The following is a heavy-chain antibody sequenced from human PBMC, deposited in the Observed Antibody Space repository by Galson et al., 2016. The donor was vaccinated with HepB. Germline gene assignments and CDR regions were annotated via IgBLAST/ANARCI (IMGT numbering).Heavy chain of an antibody. Sequence: SVKVSCKASGGTFSYYAISWVRQAPGQGLEWMGGIIPIYGITQYAQRFQGRVTITADESTSTAYMELSSLRSDDTAVYYCARGTMTIFGVAYYYYGMDVWGLGTTVTVSS. V-gene: IGHV1-69*13. CDR2: IIPIYGIT. J-gene: IGHJ6*02. CDR1: GGTFSYYA. D-gene: IGHD3-3*01. CDR3: ARGTMTIFGVAYYYYGMDV.